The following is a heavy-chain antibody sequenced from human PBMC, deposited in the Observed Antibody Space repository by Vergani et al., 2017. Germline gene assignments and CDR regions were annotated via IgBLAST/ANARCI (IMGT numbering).Heavy chain of an antibody. CDR1: GFTFSSYA. CDR2: ISGSGGST. J-gene: IGHJ6*03. CDR3: AKTGTRYCSSTSCYYYYMDV. V-gene: IGHV3-23*01. Sequence: EVQLLESGGGLVQPGGSLRLSCAASGFTFSSYALSWVRQAPGKGLEWVSAISGSGGSTYYADSVKGRFTISRDNSKNTLYLQMNSLRAEDTAVYYCAKTGTRYCSSTSCYYYYMDVWGKGTTVTVSS. D-gene: IGHD2-2*01.